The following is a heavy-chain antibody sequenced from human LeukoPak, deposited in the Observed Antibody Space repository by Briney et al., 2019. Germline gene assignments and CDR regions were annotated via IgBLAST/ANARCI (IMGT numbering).Heavy chain of an antibody. CDR3: AVKVAATGYY. V-gene: IGHV4-59*06. D-gene: IGHD6-13*01. CDR1: GGSISSYY. J-gene: IGHJ4*02. CDR2: MSYSGDT. Sequence: SETLSLTCTVSGGSISSYYWSWIRQHPGTGLEGIGYMSYSGDTYYNASLKSRITISLDTSKNQFSLKLSSVTAADTAVYYCAVKVAATGYYWGQGTLVTVSS.